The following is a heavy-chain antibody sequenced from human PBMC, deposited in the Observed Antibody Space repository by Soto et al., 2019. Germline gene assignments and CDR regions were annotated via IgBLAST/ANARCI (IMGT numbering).Heavy chain of an antibody. D-gene: IGHD3-10*01. J-gene: IGHJ4*02. V-gene: IGHV3-23*01. Sequence: PGGPLRLSCAASGFIFSSFAMSWVRQAPGKGLEWVSLISTSGSSIYYADSVKGRFTISRDNSKKTLYLQMNSLRAEDTAIYYCARAPYGSGRYYPDYWGQGNLVTVSS. CDR2: ISTSGSSI. CDR3: ARAPYGSGRYYPDY. CDR1: GFIFSSFA.